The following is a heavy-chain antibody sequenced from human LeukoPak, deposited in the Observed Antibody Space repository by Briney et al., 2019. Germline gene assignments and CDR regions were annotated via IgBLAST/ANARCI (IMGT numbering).Heavy chain of an antibody. CDR3: ARDRGLDYYDSSGYYFNWFDP. CDR2: IIPIFGTA. V-gene: IGHV1-69*05. Sequence: ASVKVSCKASGGTFSSYAISWVRQAPGQGLEWMGRIIPIFGTANYAQKFQGRVTITTDESTSTAYMELSSLRSEDTAVYYCARDRGLDYYDSSGYYFNWFDPWGQGTLVTVSS. D-gene: IGHD3-22*01. J-gene: IGHJ5*02. CDR1: GGTFSSYA.